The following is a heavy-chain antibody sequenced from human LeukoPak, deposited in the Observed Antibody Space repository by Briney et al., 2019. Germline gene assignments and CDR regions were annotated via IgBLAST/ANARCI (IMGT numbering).Heavy chain of an antibody. Sequence: PGGSLRLSCAASGFTFSSYSMNWVRQAPGKGLEWVSSISSSSSYIYYADSVKGRFTTSRDNAKNSLYLQMNSLRAEDTAVYYCASGGGSCTGDCYSRVGPDSWGQGTLVTVSS. CDR2: ISSSSSYI. J-gene: IGHJ4*02. V-gene: IGHV3-21*01. CDR3: ASGGGSCTGDCYSRVGPDS. CDR1: GFTFSSYS. D-gene: IGHD2-21*02.